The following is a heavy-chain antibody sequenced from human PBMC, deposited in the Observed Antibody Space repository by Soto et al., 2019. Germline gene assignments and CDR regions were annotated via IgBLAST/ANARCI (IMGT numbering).Heavy chain of an antibody. CDR1: GFSLSTSGVG. D-gene: IGHD2-8*02. CDR3: AHYFYILVDDAFDI. J-gene: IGHJ3*02. V-gene: IGHV2-5*02. Sequence: QITLKESGPTLVKPTQTLTLTCTFSGFSLSTSGVGVGWIRQPPGKALEWLALIYWDDDKRYSPTLKSRLNITTDTSKKQVVLTMTNMDPVDTATYYCAHYFYILVDDAFDIWGQGTMVTVSS. CDR2: IYWDDDK.